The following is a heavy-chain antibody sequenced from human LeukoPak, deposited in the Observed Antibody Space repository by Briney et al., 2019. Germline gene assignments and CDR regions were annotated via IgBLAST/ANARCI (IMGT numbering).Heavy chain of an antibody. J-gene: IGHJ4*02. CDR3: ARLVGGPENYTGVFDY. D-gene: IGHD2-15*01. CDR2: VHYSGST. Sequence: SETLSLTCTVSGGSIPSSGYYWGWIRQPPGKGLEWIGTVHYSGSTYYNPSLKSRVTISVDTSKNRFSLKLSSVTAADTAVYYCARLVGGPENYTGVFDYWGQGTQVTVSS. V-gene: IGHV4-39*01. CDR1: GGSIPSSGYY.